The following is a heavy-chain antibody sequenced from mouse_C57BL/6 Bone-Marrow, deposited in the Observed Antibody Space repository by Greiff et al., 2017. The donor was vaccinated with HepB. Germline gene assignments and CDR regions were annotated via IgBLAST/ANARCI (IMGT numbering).Heavy chain of an antibody. V-gene: IGHV1-64*01. J-gene: IGHJ4*01. Sequence: QVQLQQPGAELVKPGASVKLSCKASGYTFTSYWMHWVKQRPGQGLEWIGMIHPNSGSTNYNEKFKDKATLTVDKSSSTAYMQLSSLTSEDSAVYYCARSRLAITTVVATEAMDDWGQGTSVTVSS. D-gene: IGHD1-1*01. CDR3: ARSRLAITTVVATEAMDD. CDR2: IHPNSGST. CDR1: GYTFTSYW.